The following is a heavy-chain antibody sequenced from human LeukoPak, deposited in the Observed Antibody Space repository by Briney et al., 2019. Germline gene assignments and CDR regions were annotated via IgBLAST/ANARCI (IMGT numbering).Heavy chain of an antibody. J-gene: IGHJ5*02. Sequence: GGSLRLSCAASGFTFSSYSMNWVRQAPGKGLEWVSSISSSSSYIYYADSVEGRFTISRANAKNSLYLQMNSLRAENTAVYYCAKYLIHTNYTWFDPWGQGTLVTVSS. CDR2: ISSSSSYI. CDR1: GFTFSSYS. V-gene: IGHV3-21*01. CDR3: AKYLIHTNYTWFDP. D-gene: IGHD3-16*01.